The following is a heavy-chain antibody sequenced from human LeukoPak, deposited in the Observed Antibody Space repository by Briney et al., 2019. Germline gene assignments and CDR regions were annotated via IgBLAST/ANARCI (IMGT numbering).Heavy chain of an antibody. Sequence: GESLKISCKGSGYSFTSYWIGWVRQMRGKGLEWMGIIYPGDSDTRYSPSFQGQVTISADKSISTAYLQWSSLKASDTAMYYCARPIVHSSEAFDIWGQGTMVTVSS. CDR1: GYSFTSYW. CDR3: ARPIVHSSEAFDI. D-gene: IGHD3-22*01. J-gene: IGHJ3*02. V-gene: IGHV5-51*01. CDR2: IYPGDSDT.